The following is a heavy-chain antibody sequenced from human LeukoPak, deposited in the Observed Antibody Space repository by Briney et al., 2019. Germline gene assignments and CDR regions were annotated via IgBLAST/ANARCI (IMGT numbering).Heavy chain of an antibody. Sequence: GGPLRLSCAVSGITLSNYGMSWVRQAPGEGLEWVAGISDSGGSTNYADSVKGRFTISRDNPKNTLYLQMNSLRAEDTAVYFCAKRGVVIRVILVGFHREAYYFDSWGQGALVTVSS. D-gene: IGHD3-22*01. CDR2: ISDSGGST. V-gene: IGHV3-23*01. J-gene: IGHJ4*02. CDR3: AKRGVVIRVILVGFHREAYYFDS. CDR1: GITLSNYG.